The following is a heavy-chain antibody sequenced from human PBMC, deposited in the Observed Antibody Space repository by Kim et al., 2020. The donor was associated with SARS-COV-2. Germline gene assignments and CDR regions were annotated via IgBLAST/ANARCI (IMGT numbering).Heavy chain of an antibody. Sequence: SETLSLTCAVYVGSFSVYHWTWIRQSPGKGLEWIGEINHSGATNYNPSLESRVALSVDTSKNQFSLKVKSVTAADTAVYFCARGRAGVVPSPIMGLGPHYDYYALDVWGQGTTVSVSS. V-gene: IGHV4-34*01. D-gene: IGHD3-3*01. CDR1: VGSFSVYH. CDR2: INHSGAT. CDR3: ARGRAGVVPSPIMGLGPHYDYYALDV. J-gene: IGHJ6*02.